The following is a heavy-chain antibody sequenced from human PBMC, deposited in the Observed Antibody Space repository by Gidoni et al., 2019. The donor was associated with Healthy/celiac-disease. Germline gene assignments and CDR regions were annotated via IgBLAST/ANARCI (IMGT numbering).Heavy chain of an antibody. Sequence: QVQLQQWGAGLLKPSATLSLTCAVYAGSFSGNYWSWIRQLPGKGLEWIGEINHSGSTNYNPSLKGRVTISVDTSKIQFSLKLSSVTAADTAVYYCARGYLRGSSSKPVCYYMDVWGKGTTVTVSS. J-gene: IGHJ6*03. CDR3: ARGYLRGSSSKPVCYYMDV. V-gene: IGHV4-34*01. D-gene: IGHD6-6*01. CDR1: AGSFSGNY. CDR2: INHSGST.